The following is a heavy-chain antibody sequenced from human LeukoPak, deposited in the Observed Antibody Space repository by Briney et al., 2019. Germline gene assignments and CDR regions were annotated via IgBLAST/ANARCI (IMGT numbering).Heavy chain of an antibody. Sequence: GGSLRLSCAASGFTFDDYGMSWVRQAPGKGLEWVSGINWNGGSTGYADSVKGRFTISRDNAKNSLYLQMNSLRAEDTALYYCATLMGDCGGNPAAFDYWGQGTLVTVSS. D-gene: IGHD4/OR15-4a*01. V-gene: IGHV3-20*04. CDR2: INWNGGST. CDR3: ATLMGDCGGNPAAFDY. J-gene: IGHJ4*02. CDR1: GFTFDDYG.